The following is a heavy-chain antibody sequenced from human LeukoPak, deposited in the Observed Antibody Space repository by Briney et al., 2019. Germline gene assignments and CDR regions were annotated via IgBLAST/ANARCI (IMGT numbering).Heavy chain of an antibody. V-gene: IGHV3-11*01. Sequence: GGSLRLSCAASGFKLSDYYMSWVRQAPGRGLEWLSSISGSGDTMRYADSVEGRFTISRDNAKNSVFLQINSLRAEDTAIYYCATSRYYLDYWGQGTLVTASS. CDR1: GFKLSDYY. D-gene: IGHD3-16*02. J-gene: IGHJ4*02. CDR2: ISGSGDTM. CDR3: ATSRYYLDY.